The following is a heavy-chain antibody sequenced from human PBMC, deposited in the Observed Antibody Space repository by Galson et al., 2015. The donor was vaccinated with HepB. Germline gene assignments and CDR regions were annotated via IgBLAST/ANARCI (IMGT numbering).Heavy chain of an antibody. Sequence: SLRLSCAVSGFTFSSYAMSWVRQAPGKGLEWVSAISADGASTYYVDSVKGRFTVSRDNSKNTLFLQVNCLRAEDTAVYYCAKGYSSGWSEGYYDYWGQGTLVTVSS. CDR3: AKGYSSGWSEGYYDY. CDR1: GFTFSSYA. D-gene: IGHD6-19*01. CDR2: ISADGAST. V-gene: IGHV3-23*01. J-gene: IGHJ4*02.